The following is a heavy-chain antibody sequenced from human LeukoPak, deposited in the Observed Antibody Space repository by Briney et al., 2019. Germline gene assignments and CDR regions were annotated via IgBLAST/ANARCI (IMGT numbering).Heavy chain of an antibody. CDR1: GFTFSSYS. J-gene: IGHJ4*02. D-gene: IGHD6-6*01. V-gene: IGHV3-48*02. CDR3: AREGYGYSSSSKFDY. CDR2: ISSSSSTI. Sequence: GGSLRLSCAASGFTFSSYSMNWVRQAPGKGLEWVSYISSSSSTIYYADSVKDRFTISRDNAKHSLYLQMNSLRDEDAAVYYCAREGYGYSSSSKFDYWGQGTLVTVSS.